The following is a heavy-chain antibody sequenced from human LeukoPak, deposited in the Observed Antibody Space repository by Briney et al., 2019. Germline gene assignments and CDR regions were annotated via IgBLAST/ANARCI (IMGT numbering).Heavy chain of an antibody. V-gene: IGHV4-34*01. CDR3: ARLYYYDSSGYYYVRPFDY. CDR1: GGSFSGYY. D-gene: IGHD3-22*01. Sequence: SETLFLTCAVYGGSFSGYYWSWIRQPPGKGLEWIGEINHSGSTNYNPSLKSRVTISVDTSKNQFSLKLSSVTAADTAVYYCARLYYYDSSGYYYVRPFDYWGQGTLVTVSS. CDR2: INHSGST. J-gene: IGHJ4*02.